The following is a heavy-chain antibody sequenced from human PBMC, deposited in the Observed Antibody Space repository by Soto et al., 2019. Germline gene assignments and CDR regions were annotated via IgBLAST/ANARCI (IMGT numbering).Heavy chain of an antibody. J-gene: IGHJ6*02. CDR1: GFTVSSNY. CDR2: IYSGGST. V-gene: IGHV3-53*01. CDR3: AREGIAAAGPYYYYGMDV. D-gene: IGHD6-13*01. Sequence: PGVSLRLSCAASGFTVSSNYMRWVRQAPGKGLEWVSVIYSGGSTYYADSVRGRFTISRDNSKNTLYLQMNRRRAEDTAVYYCAREGIAAAGPYYYYGMDVWGQGTTVTVSS.